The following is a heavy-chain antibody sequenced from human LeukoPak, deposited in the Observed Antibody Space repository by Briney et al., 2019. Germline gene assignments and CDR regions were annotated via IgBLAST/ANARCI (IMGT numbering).Heavy chain of an antibody. V-gene: IGHV4-34*01. CDR1: GGSFSGYY. D-gene: IGHD3-9*01. CDR2: INHSGST. Sequence: SETLSPTCAVYGGSFSGYYWSWIRQPPGKGLEWIGEINHSGSTNYNPSLKSRVTISVDTSKNQFSLKLSSVTAADTAVYYCARGRNYDILTGYYDFDYWGQGTLVTVSS. CDR3: ARGRNYDILTGYYDFDY. J-gene: IGHJ4*02.